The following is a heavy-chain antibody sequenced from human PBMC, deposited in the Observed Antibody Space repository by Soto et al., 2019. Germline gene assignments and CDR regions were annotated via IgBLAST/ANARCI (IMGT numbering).Heavy chain of an antibody. J-gene: IGHJ4*02. Sequence: ASVKVSCTASGCTFTSYGISWVRQAPGQGLEWMGWISAYNGNTNYAQKLQGRVTITRDTSASTAYMELSSLRSEDTAVYYCARDLGGWPDYWGQGTLVTVSS. D-gene: IGHD2-15*01. CDR3: ARDLGGWPDY. V-gene: IGHV1-18*01. CDR1: GCTFTSYG. CDR2: ISAYNGNT.